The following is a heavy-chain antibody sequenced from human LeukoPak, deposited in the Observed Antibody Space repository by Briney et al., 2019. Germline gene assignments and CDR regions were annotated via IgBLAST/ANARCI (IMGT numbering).Heavy chain of an antibody. D-gene: IGHD3-10*01. Sequence: PSETLSLTCTVSGGSISSSSYYWGWIRQPPGKGLEWIGSIYYSGSTNYNPSLKSRVTISVDTSKNQFSLKLSSVTAADTAVYYCASRAPGSNTFDYWGQGTLVAVSS. CDR3: ASRAPGSNTFDY. CDR2: IYYSGST. CDR1: GGSISSSSYY. J-gene: IGHJ4*02. V-gene: IGHV4-39*07.